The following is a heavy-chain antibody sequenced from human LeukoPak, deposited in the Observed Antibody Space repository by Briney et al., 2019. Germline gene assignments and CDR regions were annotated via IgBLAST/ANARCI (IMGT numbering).Heavy chain of an antibody. CDR2: INYNGNT. CDR3: ARDTAGFDY. Sequence: SETLSLTCTVSGGSISSSYYWGWIRQPPGKGLEWIGSINYNGNTYYNPSLKSRVTISVDTSKNHFSLKLSAVTAADTAVYYCARDTAGFDYWGQGTLVTVSS. V-gene: IGHV4-39*02. D-gene: IGHD5-18*01. J-gene: IGHJ4*02. CDR1: GGSISSSYY.